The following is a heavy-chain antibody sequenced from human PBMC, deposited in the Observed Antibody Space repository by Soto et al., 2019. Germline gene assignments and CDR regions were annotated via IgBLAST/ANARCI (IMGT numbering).Heavy chain of an antibody. CDR2: ISYDGSNK. J-gene: IGHJ4*02. D-gene: IGHD5-12*01. CDR3: ARDRDGYNSFDY. CDR1: GFTFSSYA. Sequence: GGSLRLSCAASGFTFSSYAMHWVRQAPGKGLEWVAVISYDGSNKYYADSVKGRFTISRDNSKNTLYLQMNSLRAEDTAVYYCARDRDGYNSFDYWGQGTLVTVSS. V-gene: IGHV3-30-3*01.